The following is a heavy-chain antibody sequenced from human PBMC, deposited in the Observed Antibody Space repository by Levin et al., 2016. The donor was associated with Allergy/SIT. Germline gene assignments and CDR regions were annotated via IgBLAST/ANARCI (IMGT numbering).Heavy chain of an antibody. CDR3: ARTQSTVTNYFDY. CDR2: IYYSGST. Sequence: RQAPGKGLEWIGYIYYSGSTYYNPSLKSRVTISVDTSKNQFSLKLSSVTAADTAVYYCARTQSTVTNYFDYWGQGTLVTVSS. J-gene: IGHJ4*02. V-gene: IGHV4-31*02. D-gene: IGHD4-17*01.